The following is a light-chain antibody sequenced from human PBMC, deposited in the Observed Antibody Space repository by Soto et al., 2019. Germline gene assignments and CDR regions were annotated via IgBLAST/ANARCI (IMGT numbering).Light chain of an antibody. Sequence: QSVLTQPASVSGSPGQSITISCTGTYSDVGGYNYVSWYQQHPGKAPKLMIFEINNRPSGISNRFSGSKSGNTASLTISGLQAEDEADYFCSSYTSSTTLVLFGGGTKLTVL. CDR2: EIN. CDR3: SSYTSSTTLVL. CDR1: YSDVGGYNY. V-gene: IGLV2-14*01. J-gene: IGLJ2*01.